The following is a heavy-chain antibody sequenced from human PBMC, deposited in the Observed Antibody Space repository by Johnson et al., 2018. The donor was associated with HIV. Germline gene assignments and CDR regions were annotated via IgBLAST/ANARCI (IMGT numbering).Heavy chain of an antibody. D-gene: IGHD6-13*01. CDR2: IKQDGSEK. Sequence: VQLVESGGGLGQPGGSLRLSCGASGFTFNDHWMQWVRQAPGKGLEWVANIKQDGSEKYYVDSVKGRFTISRDNSKNTLYLQMNSLRAEDTAVYYCAKDLSSSLGPGAFDIWGQGTVVSVSS. J-gene: IGHJ3*02. CDR3: AKDLSSSLGPGAFDI. V-gene: IGHV3-7*01. CDR1: GFTFNDHW.